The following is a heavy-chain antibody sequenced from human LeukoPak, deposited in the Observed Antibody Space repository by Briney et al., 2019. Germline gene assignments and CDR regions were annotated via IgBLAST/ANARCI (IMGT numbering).Heavy chain of an antibody. D-gene: IGHD1-20*01. CDR1: GGSIGGSSYY. CDR2: INYSGDT. Sequence: PSETLSLTCTVSGGSIGGSSYYWGWIRQPPGQGLEWIETINYSGDTYYNPSLKSRVTISVDSSRNQFSLNLSSVTAADTAVYYCVRLQAVTGNFDYWGQGALVTVSS. V-gene: IGHV4-39*07. J-gene: IGHJ4*02. CDR3: VRLQAVTGNFDY.